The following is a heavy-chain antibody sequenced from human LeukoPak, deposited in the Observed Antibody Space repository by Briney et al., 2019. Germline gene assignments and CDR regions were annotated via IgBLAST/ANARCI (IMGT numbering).Heavy chain of an antibody. CDR2: IYYSGST. Sequence: SETLSLTCTVSGGSISSYYWSWIRQPPGKGLEWIGHIYYSGSTNYNPSLKSRVTISVDTSKNQFSLRLSSVTAADTAVYYCARGPYAFDIWGQGTMATVSS. CDR1: GGSISSYY. J-gene: IGHJ3*02. V-gene: IGHV4-59*08. CDR3: ARGPYAFDI.